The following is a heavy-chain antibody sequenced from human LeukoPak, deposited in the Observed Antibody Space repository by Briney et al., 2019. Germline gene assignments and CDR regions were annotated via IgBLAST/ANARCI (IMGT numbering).Heavy chain of an antibody. CDR3: ARGIGLSSGWVYYYYGMDV. J-gene: IGHJ6*02. V-gene: IGHV3-11*01. Sequence: PGGSLRLSCAASGFTFSDYYMSWIRQAPGKGLEWVSYTSSSGSTIYYADSVKGRFTISRDNAKNSLYLQMNSLRAEDTAVYYCARGIGLSSGWVYYYYGMDVWGQGTTVTVSS. CDR1: GFTFSDYY. CDR2: TSSSGSTI. D-gene: IGHD6-19*01.